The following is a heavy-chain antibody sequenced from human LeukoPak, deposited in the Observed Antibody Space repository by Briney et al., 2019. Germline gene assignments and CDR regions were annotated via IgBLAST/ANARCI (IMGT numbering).Heavy chain of an antibody. D-gene: IGHD4-23*01. J-gene: IGHJ4*02. CDR2: IIPILGIA. CDR3: ARYYGGNSSLDY. V-gene: IGHV1-69*02. Sequence: GAPVKVSCKASGGTFSSYTISWVRQAPGQGLEWMGRIIPILGIANYAQKFQGRVTITADKSTSTAYMELSSLRSEDTAVYYCARYYGGNSSLDYWGQGTLVTVSS. CDR1: GGTFSSYT.